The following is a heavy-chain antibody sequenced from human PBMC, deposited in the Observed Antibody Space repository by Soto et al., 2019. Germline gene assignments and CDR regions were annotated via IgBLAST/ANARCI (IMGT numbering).Heavy chain of an antibody. CDR3: VKYDYGSGLS. D-gene: IGHD4-17*01. Sequence: GGSLRLSCAASGFTIIGSSMHWVRQAPGKGPEWVAVSLYDGNSASYIDSVKGRFTISRGISKNTLLLQMDSLRPEDTAIYYCVKYDYGSGLSWGQGTLVTVSS. CDR2: SLYDGNSA. CDR1: GFTIIGSS. J-gene: IGHJ5*02. V-gene: IGHV3-30-3*02.